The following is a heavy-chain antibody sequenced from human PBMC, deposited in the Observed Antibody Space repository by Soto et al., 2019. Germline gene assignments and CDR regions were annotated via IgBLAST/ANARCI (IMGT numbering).Heavy chain of an antibody. J-gene: IGHJ4*02. CDR3: ARLYGGSLFDY. D-gene: IGHD2-15*01. CDR1: GGSISSSSYY. CDR2: FYYSGST. Sequence: QLQLQESGPGLVKPSETLSLTCTVSGGSISSSSYYWGWIRQPPGKGLEWIGSFYYSGSTYYNPSLTARVTLSVATSKNQFSLKLSSVTAADTAVYYCARLYGGSLFDYWGQGTLVTVSS. V-gene: IGHV4-39*01.